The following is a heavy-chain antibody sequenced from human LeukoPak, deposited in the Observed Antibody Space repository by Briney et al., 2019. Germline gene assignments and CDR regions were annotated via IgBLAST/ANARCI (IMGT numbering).Heavy chain of an antibody. J-gene: IGHJ2*01. CDR2: IYYSGST. CDR1: GCSISSYY. D-gene: IGHD3-22*01. Sequence: NSSETLSLTCTVSGCSISSYYWSWIRQPPGKGLEWVGYIYYSGSTNYNPSLKSRVTIPVDTSKNQFSLKLSSVPAADTGVYYCARDPGYYDSSGYLIYWYFDLWGRGTLVTVSS. CDR3: ARDPGYYDSSGYLIYWYFDL. V-gene: IGHV4-59*01.